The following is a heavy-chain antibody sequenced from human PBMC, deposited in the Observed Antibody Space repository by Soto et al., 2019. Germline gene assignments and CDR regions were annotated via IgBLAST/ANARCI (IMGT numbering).Heavy chain of an antibody. J-gene: IGHJ6*02. CDR1: GFTFSSYW. D-gene: IGHD3-16*01. V-gene: IGHV3-74*01. CDR3: VRGVPGYYAMDV. Sequence: PGGSLSLSCAASGFTFSSYWIHWVRQGPGKGLVWVSRIKSDGATTNYADSAKGRFTVSRDNAKNTVYLQMNSLTAEDTALYYCVRGVPGYYAMDVWGQGTTVTVSS. CDR2: IKSDGATT.